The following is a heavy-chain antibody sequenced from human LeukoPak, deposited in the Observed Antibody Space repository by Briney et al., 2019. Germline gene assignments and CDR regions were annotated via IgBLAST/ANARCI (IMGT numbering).Heavy chain of an antibody. CDR1: GYTFTGYY. V-gene: IGHV1-2*06. J-gene: IGHJ6*03. Sequence: GASVKVSCKASGYTFTGYYMHWVRQAPGQGLEWMGRINPNSGGTNYAQKFQGRVTMARDTSISTAYMELSRLRSDDTAVYYCARNHCSSTSCYNYYYMDVWGKGTTVTVSS. D-gene: IGHD2-2*02. CDR2: INPNSGGT. CDR3: ARNHCSSTSCYNYYYMDV.